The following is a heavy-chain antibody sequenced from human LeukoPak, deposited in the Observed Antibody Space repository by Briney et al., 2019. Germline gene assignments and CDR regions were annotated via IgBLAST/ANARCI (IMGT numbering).Heavy chain of an antibody. J-gene: IGHJ5*02. V-gene: IGHV3-7*01. CDR1: GFTFSSYW. Sequence: PGGSLRLSCAASGFTFSSYWMSWVRQAPGKGLEWVANIKQDGSEKYYVDSVKGRFTISRDNAKNSLYLQMNSLRAEDTALYYCARVGSAWYGGWFDPWGQGTLVTVSS. CDR3: ARVGSAWYGGWFDP. D-gene: IGHD6-19*01. CDR2: IKQDGSEK.